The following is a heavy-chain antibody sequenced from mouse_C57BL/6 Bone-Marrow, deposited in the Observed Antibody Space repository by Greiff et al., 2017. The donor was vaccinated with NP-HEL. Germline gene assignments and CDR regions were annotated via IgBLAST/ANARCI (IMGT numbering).Heavy chain of an antibody. CDR3: ARNPYGSSPYWYFDV. CDR2: ISSGGSYT. CDR1: GFTFSSYG. V-gene: IGHV5-6*01. D-gene: IGHD1-1*01. Sequence: EVQRVESGGDLVKPGGSLKLSCAASGFTFSSYGMSWVRQTPDKRLEWVATISSGGSYTYYPDSVKGRFTISRDNAKNTLYLQMSSLKSEDTAMYYCARNPYGSSPYWYFDVWGTGTTVTVSS. J-gene: IGHJ1*03.